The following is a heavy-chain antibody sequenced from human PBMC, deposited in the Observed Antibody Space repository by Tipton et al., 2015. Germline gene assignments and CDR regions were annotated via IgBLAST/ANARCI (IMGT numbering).Heavy chain of an antibody. CDR3: ARRLPYFEWSKVYYFDY. CDR1: GYSFSNYW. V-gene: IGHV5-51*01. CDR2: IHPSDSKT. J-gene: IGHJ4*02. D-gene: IGHD3-9*01. Sequence: QLVQSGAEVKKPGESLKISCKGSGYSFSNYWIGWVRQMPGKGLERVGIIHPSDSKTKYSPSFEGLVTISAVKSTSTAFLQWSSLKASDTAVYYCARRLPYFEWSKVYYFDYWGQGSPVTVSS.